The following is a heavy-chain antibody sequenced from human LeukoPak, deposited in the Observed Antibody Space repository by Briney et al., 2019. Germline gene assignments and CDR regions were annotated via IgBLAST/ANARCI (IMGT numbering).Heavy chain of an antibody. D-gene: IGHD3-10*01. CDR2: ISYDGSNK. CDR1: GFTFSSYA. CDR3: AKDSSGVRGSYYYYGMDV. Sequence: GGSLRLSCAASGFTFSSYAMHWVRQAPGKGLEWVAVISYDGSNKYYADSVKGRFTISRDNSKNTLYLQMNSLRAEDTAVYYCAKDSSGVRGSYYYYGMDVWGQGTTVTVSS. V-gene: IGHV3-30-3*01. J-gene: IGHJ6*02.